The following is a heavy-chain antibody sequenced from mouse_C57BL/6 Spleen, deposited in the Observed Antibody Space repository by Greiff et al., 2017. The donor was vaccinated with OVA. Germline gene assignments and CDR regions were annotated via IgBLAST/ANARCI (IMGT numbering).Heavy chain of an antibody. CDR2: IDPETGGN. V-gene: IGHV1-15*01. CDR3: TRRDYGSSSDY. D-gene: IGHD1-1*01. CDR1: GYTFTDYE. J-gene: IGHJ2*01. Sequence: QVQLQQSGAELVRPGASVTLSCKASGYTFTDYEMHWVKQTPVHGLEWIGAIDPETGGNAYNQKFKGKAILTADKSSSTAYMELRSLTSEDSAVYYCTRRDYGSSSDYWGQGTTLTVSS.